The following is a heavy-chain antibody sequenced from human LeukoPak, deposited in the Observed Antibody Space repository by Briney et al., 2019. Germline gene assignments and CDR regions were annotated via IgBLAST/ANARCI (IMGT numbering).Heavy chain of an antibody. CDR3: ARGATVTKWGYPIEYFQH. CDR1: GGSISNYY. V-gene: IGHV4-4*07. Sequence: SSETLSLTCSVSGGSISNYYWNWIRQPAGKGLEWIGHIYTSGSTNYNPSLKSRVTISVDTSKNQFSLKLSSVTAADTAVYYCARGATVTKWGYPIEYFQHWGQGTLVTVSS. CDR2: IYTSGST. J-gene: IGHJ1*01. D-gene: IGHD4-17*01.